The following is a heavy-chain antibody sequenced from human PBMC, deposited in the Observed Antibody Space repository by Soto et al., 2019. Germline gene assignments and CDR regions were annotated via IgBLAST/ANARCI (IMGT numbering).Heavy chain of an antibody. CDR1: GFTFSVYW. CDR3: VREGSNRGPDFDS. D-gene: IGHD4-4*01. V-gene: IGHV3-74*01. CDR2: INGDGSGT. Sequence: GGSLRLSCAASGFTFSVYWMHWVRQAPGKGLVWVSRINGDGSGTTYADSVKGRFTVSRDNAKSTLYLQMNGLRAEDTAVYFCVREGSNRGPDFDSWGQGTLVTVSS. J-gene: IGHJ4*02.